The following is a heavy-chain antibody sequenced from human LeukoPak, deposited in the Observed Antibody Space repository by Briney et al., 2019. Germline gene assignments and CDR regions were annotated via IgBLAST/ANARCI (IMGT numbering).Heavy chain of an antibody. V-gene: IGHV5-51*01. CDR3: ARRGVVVTAIGTYYFDY. J-gene: IGHJ4*02. Sequence: GESLKISCKGSGYSFTSYWIGWVRQVPGEGLEWMGIIYPGDSDTRYSPSFQGQVTISADKSISTAYLQWSSLKASDTAMYYCARRGVVVTAIGTYYFDYWGQGTLVTVSS. CDR1: GYSFTSYW. D-gene: IGHD2-21*02. CDR2: IYPGDSDT.